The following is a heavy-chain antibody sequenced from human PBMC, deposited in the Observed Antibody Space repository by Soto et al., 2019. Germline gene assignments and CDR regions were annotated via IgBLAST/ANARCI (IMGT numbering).Heavy chain of an antibody. CDR1: GGSLNTYY. V-gene: IGHV4-59*08. CDR3: ARRRCYSTSCFYDY. CDR2: IYSTGST. Sequence: PSDTLSLTCTVSGGSLNTYYWGWIRQSPVKGLEWIGYIYSTGSTNYNPSLKSRVTISLDTSKNQFSLRLSSVTAADTAVYYCARRRCYSTSCFYDYWGQGTLVTVSS. J-gene: IGHJ4*01. D-gene: IGHD2-2*01.